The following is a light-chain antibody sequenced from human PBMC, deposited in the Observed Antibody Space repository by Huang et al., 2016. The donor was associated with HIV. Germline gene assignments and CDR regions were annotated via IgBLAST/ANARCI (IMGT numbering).Light chain of an antibody. V-gene: IGKV1-39*01. CDR2: VAS. Sequence: DIQMTQSPSSLSASVGDRVTIACRTSQSIGTYLNWDQQKPGKSPRLLVHVASSLQSGVPSRFSGRGSGTDFTLTISSLQPEDFATYYCQQSYRALGLTFGGGTKVEIK. CDR3: QQSYRALGLT. J-gene: IGKJ4*01. CDR1: QSIGTY.